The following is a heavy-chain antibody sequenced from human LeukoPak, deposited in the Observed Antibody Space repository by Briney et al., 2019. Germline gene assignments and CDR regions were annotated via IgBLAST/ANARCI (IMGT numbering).Heavy chain of an antibody. CDR1: GYTLNTFS. D-gene: IGHD6-13*01. Sequence: SVKVSCKASGYTLNTFSISWVRQAPGQGREWVGGLIPIFDTSNYAQKFQGRVTFTADKFTNTAYMDLTSLTSEDTAVYYCARRGYTDYMDVWGKGTTVTVSS. CDR3: ARRGYTDYMDV. J-gene: IGHJ6*03. V-gene: IGHV1-69*06. CDR2: LIPIFDTS.